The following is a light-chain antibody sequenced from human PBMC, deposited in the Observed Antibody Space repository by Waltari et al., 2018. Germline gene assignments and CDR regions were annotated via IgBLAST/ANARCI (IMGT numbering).Light chain of an antibody. CDR1: QSVLYSSDNRND. CDR3: QQYYITPLS. CDR2: WAS. V-gene: IGKV4-1*01. Sequence: EIVLTQSPDSLAVSLGERATINCKSSQSVLYSSDNRNDLAWYQQKPGQPPNLLIDWASTRESGVPDRFSGSGSGTDFTLTISSLQAEDVAVYYCQQYYITPLSFGGGTKVEIK. J-gene: IGKJ4*01.